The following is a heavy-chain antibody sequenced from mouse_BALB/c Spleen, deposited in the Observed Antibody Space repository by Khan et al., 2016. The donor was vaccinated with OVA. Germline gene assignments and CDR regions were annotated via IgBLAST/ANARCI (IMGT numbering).Heavy chain of an antibody. CDR1: GYSITSDYA. V-gene: IGHV3-2*02. D-gene: IGHD1-1*02. Sequence: EVQLQESGPGLVKPSQSLSLTCTVTGYSITSDYAWNWIRQFPGNKLEWMGYISYSGNTKYNPSLKSRISITRDTSKNQFFLQLNSVTIEDTATYYCARISGWDFDYWGQGTTLTVSS. CDR3: ARISGWDFDY. J-gene: IGHJ2*01. CDR2: ISYSGNT.